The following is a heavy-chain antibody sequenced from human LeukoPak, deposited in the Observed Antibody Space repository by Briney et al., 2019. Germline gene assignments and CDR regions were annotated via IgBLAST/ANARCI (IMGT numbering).Heavy chain of an antibody. Sequence: ASVKVSGKASGYTVTAYYMHWVPQSPGQGLEWMGWINPNSVATKYEDKFQGRVTMTRDTSFSTTYMALSSLISDDTAVYYCARERSTILRGADTLDLWGQGTMVTVAS. J-gene: IGHJ3*01. V-gene: IGHV1-2*07. D-gene: IGHD3-10*01. CDR3: ARERSTILRGADTLDL. CDR1: GYTVTAYY. CDR2: INPNSVAT.